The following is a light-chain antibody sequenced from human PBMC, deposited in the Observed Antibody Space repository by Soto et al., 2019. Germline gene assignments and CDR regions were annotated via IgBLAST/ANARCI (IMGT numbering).Light chain of an antibody. Sequence: EIVLTQSPGTLSLSPGERATLSCRASQSVSSSYLAWYQQKPGQAPRLLIYGASSRATGIPDRFSGSGSGTDFTLTISRLEPEDFAVYDCQQYGCSPRITVGPGSKVDSK. CDR1: QSVSSSY. CDR3: QQYGCSPRIT. CDR2: GAS. V-gene: IGKV3-20*01. J-gene: IGKJ3*01.